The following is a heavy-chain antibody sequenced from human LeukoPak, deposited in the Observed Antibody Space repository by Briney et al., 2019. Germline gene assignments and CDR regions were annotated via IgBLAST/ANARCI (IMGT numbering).Heavy chain of an antibody. CDR2: INPNSGGT. J-gene: IGHJ5*02. V-gene: IGHV1-2*02. CDR1: GYTFTGYY. Sequence: ASVKVSCKASGYTFTGYYMRWVRQAPGQGLEWMGWINPNSGGTNYAQKFQGRVTMTRDTSISTAYMEPSGLRSDDTAVYYCARANMVRGVGLFFDRNWFDPWGQGTLVTVSS. CDR3: ARANMVRGVGLFFDRNWFDP. D-gene: IGHD3-10*01.